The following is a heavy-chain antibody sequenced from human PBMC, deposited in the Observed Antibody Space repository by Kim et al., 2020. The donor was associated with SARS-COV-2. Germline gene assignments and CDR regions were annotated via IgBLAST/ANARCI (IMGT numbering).Heavy chain of an antibody. CDR3: TTEYYDYVWGSYRSYYDGTDV. Sequence: GGSLRLSCAASGFTFSNAWMSWVRQAPGKGLEWVGRIKSKTDGGTTDYAAPVKGRFTISRDDSKNTLYLQMNSLKTEDTAVYYCTTEYYDYVWGSYRSYYDGTDVWGQGTTVTVSS. J-gene: IGHJ6*02. CDR1: GFTFSNAW. CDR2: IKSKTDGGTT. V-gene: IGHV3-15*01. D-gene: IGHD3-16*02.